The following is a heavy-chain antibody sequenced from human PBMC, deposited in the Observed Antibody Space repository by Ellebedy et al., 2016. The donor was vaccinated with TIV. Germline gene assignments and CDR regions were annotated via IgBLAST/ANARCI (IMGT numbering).Heavy chain of an antibody. D-gene: IGHD6-19*01. J-gene: IGHJ4*02. Sequence: GESLKISCAASGFTFSIYWMSWVRQAPGKGLECVANIKQDGSEKSYVDSVKGRFTISRDNSKNTLYLQMSSLRAEDTAVYYCAKDPREWLQRGYFDCWGQGTLVTVSS. CDR2: IKQDGSEK. V-gene: IGHV3-7*03. CDR3: AKDPREWLQRGYFDC. CDR1: GFTFSIYW.